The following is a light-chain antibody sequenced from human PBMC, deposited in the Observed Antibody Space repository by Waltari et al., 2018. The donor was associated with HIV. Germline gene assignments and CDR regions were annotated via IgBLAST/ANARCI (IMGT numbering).Light chain of an antibody. CDR2: SNN. CDR3: ATWDDALSGPV. J-gene: IGLJ3*02. CDR1: RSNIGSNP. V-gene: IGLV1-44*01. Sequence: QSVLTQPPSASGPPGPRVIISCSGNRSNIGSNPVNWYQQFSGAAPTLLIDSNNQRPSAVPDRFSGSKSGSAASLAISGLKSEDEADYHCATWDDALSGPVFGAGTKLTV.